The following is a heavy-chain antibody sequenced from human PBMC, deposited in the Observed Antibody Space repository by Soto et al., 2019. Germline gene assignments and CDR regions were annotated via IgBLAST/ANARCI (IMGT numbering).Heavy chain of an antibody. D-gene: IGHD2-15*01. CDR2: TSYDGSKK. Sequence: QVQLVESGGGVVQPGKSLRLSCVASGFSFRSYAMHWVRQAPGQGLEWVAFTSYDGSKKDYAASVKGRFTVSRGNFENTLYLEMNSLRPEGTAVYYCAKEGQAHCSGGSCFSGWFDAWGHGTQVTVSS. CDR1: GFSFRSYA. J-gene: IGHJ5*01. V-gene: IGHV3-30*18. CDR3: AKEGQAHCSGGSCFSGWFDA.